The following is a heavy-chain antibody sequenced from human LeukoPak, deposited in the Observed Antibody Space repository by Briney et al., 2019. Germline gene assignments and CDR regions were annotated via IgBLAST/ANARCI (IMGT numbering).Heavy chain of an antibody. CDR1: GLTVSSNY. V-gene: IGHV3-66*01. CDR3: ARDRRRIAVAGT. J-gene: IGHJ5*02. Sequence: GGSLRLSWALSGLTVSSNYISWVRHAAGEGLEWVSFIYSGGSTYYAGFVEGRFTIYRDNSKNTLSLQMNSPSADDTAVYYCARDRRRIAVAGTWGQGTLVTVSS. D-gene: IGHD6-19*01. CDR2: IYSGGST.